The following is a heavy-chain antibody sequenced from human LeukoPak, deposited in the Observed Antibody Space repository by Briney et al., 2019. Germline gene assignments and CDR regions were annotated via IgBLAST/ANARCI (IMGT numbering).Heavy chain of an antibody. CDR1: GYTFTRHY. CDR3: ATNQYGDYTLGDY. V-gene: IGHV1-46*01. CDR2: INPAGTSS. Sequence: ASVKVSCKSSGYTFTRHYLHWVRQAPGQGLEWVGLINPAGTSSWSAQKFQGRVTLTRDMSTSTDYMELSTLRSDDTAVYYCATNQYGDYTLGDYWGQGTLVSVSS. J-gene: IGHJ4*02. D-gene: IGHD4-17*01.